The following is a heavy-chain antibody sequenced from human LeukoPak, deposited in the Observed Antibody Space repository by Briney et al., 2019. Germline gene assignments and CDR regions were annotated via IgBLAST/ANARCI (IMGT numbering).Heavy chain of an antibody. Sequence: ASVKVSFKASGYTFTGYYMHWVRQARGKGLEWMGWVNPNSGGTNYAQKFQGRVTMNRDTSISTAYMELSRLRSDDTAVYYCAREGCYYDSSGSFPVWGQGTLVTVSS. J-gene: IGHJ4*02. D-gene: IGHD3-22*01. CDR3: AREGCYYDSSGSFPV. CDR2: VNPNSGGT. CDR1: GYTFTGYY. V-gene: IGHV1-2*02.